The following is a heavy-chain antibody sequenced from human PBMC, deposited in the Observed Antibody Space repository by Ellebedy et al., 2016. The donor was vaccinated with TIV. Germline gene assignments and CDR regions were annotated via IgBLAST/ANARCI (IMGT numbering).Heavy chain of an antibody. J-gene: IGHJ6*02. CDR3: AREGLLWLGEFLFKRGDHYYHAMDV. Sequence: PGGSLRLSCAASGFTFSSYGMHWVRQAPGKGLEWVAGIWYDGSNKYYADSVKGRFTISRDNSKNTLSLQMNSLRAEDTALYYCAREGLLWLGEFLFKRGDHYYHAMDVWGQGTTVTDSS. D-gene: IGHD3-10*01. CDR2: IWYDGSNK. CDR1: GFTFSSYG. V-gene: IGHV3-33*01.